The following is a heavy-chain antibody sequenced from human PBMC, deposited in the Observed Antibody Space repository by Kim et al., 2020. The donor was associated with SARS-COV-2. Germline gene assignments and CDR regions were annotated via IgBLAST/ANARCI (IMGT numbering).Heavy chain of an antibody. D-gene: IGHD6-13*01. Sequence: YYNSSLNSRVTILVDTSKNQFSLKLSSVTVADTAVYDCAKVRYSSRWVDYWGQGTLVTVSS. CDR3: AKVRYSSRWVDY. V-gene: IGHV4-39*01. J-gene: IGHJ4*02.